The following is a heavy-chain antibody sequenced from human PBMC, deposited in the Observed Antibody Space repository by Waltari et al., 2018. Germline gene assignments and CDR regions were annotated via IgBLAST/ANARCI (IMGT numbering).Heavy chain of an antibody. D-gene: IGHD2-21*02. Sequence: QVQLQESGPGLVKPSETLSLTCTVSGGSINNYYWSWIRQPPGKRLEWIGYISYSGITDYNSPLESRVTMSVDTSRSQFSLKLRSVTDAETATYYCVRGCAGGACYSDTYYSMDVWGKGTTVTVSS. CDR3: VRGCAGGACYSDTYYSMDV. V-gene: IGHV4-59*04. CDR2: ISYSGIT. J-gene: IGHJ6*03. CDR1: GGSINNYY.